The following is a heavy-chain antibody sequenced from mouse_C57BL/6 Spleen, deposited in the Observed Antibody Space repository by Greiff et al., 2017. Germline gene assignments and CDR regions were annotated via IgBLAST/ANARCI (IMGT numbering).Heavy chain of an antibody. V-gene: IGHV1-82*01. CDR1: GYAFSSSW. Sequence: VQVVESGPELVKPGASVKISCKASGYAFSSSWMNWVKQRPGKGLEWIGRIYPGDGDTNYNGKFKGKATLTADKSSSTAYMQLSSLTSEDSAVYFCAIYDYDVGLRDWGQGTLVTVSA. D-gene: IGHD2-4*01. J-gene: IGHJ3*01. CDR2: IYPGDGDT. CDR3: AIYDYDVGLRD.